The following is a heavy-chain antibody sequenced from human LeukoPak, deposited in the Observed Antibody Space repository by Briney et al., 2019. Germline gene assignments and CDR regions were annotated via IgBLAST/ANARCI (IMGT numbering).Heavy chain of an antibody. CDR1: GFTFSSYS. J-gene: IGHJ6*04. V-gene: IGHV3-21*01. Sequence: AGGSLRLSCAAPGFTFSSYSMNWVRQAPGKGLEWVSSISSSSSYIYYADSVKGRFTISRDNAKNSLYLQMNSLRAEDTAVYYCARDGRGGYSYGYINYYGMDVWGKGTTVTVSS. CDR2: ISSSSSYI. CDR3: ARDGRGGYSYGYINYYGMDV. D-gene: IGHD5-18*01.